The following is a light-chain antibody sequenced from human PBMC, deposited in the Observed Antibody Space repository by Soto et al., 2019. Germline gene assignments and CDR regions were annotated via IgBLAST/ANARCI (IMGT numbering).Light chain of an antibody. Sequence: DVVLTQTPLSSPVTLGQPASISCRSSQSLVHGDGNPYLSWFQQRPGQPPRLLIYQVSNRFSGVPDRFTGSGAGTDFTLKISRVEAGDVAVYYCVQFAHFPRTFGQGTKGEIK. J-gene: IGKJ1*01. CDR2: QVS. V-gene: IGKV2-24*01. CDR1: QSLVHGDGNPY. CDR3: VQFAHFPRT.